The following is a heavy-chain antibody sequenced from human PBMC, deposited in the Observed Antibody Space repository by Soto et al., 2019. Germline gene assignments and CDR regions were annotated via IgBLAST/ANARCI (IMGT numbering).Heavy chain of an antibody. CDR2: IIPIFGTA. CDR3: ARSITGTVSYYYGMDV. Sequence: QVQLVQSGAEVKKPGSSVKVSCKASGGTFSSYAINWVRQAPGQGLEWMGGIIPIFGTADYAQKFQSRVTITADESTSTAYMELSSLRSEDTAVYYCARSITGTVSYYYGMDVWGQGTTVTVSS. J-gene: IGHJ6*02. D-gene: IGHD1-20*01. CDR1: GGTFSSYA. V-gene: IGHV1-69*12.